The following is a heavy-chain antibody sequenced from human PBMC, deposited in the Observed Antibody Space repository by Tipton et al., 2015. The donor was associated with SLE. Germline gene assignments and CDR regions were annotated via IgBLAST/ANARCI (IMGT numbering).Heavy chain of an antibody. D-gene: IGHD6-13*01. CDR1: GGSISSSSYY. CDR3: ARGQSSSWYN. V-gene: IGHV4-61*05. J-gene: IGHJ4*02. Sequence: TLSLTCTVSGGSISSSSYYWGWIRQPPGKGLEWIGYIYYSGSTNYNPSLKSRVTISVDTSKNQFSLKLSSVTAADTAVYYCARGQSSSWYNWGQGTLVTVSS. CDR2: IYYSGST.